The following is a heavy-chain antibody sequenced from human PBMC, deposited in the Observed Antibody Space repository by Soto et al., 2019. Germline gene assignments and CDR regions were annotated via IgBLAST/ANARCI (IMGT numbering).Heavy chain of an antibody. D-gene: IGHD6-19*01. CDR1: GYTFTSYY. CDR3: ARGVEMAAHSDY. J-gene: IGHJ4*02. V-gene: IGHV1-46*01. CDR2: INPSGGST. Sequence: ASVKVSCNASGYTFTSYYIHWVRQAPGQGLEWMGIINPSGGSTSYAQKFQARVTMTRDTSTSTGYMKLSSLRSEDAAVYYCARGVEMAAHSDYRGQGTLAPVSP.